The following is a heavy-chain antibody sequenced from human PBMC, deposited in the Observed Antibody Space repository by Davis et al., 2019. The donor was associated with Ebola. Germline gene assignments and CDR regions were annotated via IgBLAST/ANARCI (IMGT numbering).Heavy chain of an antibody. CDR1: GFTVSSNY. D-gene: IGHD6-19*01. CDR2: IYSGGST. J-gene: IGHJ6*02. V-gene: IGHV3-53*01. Sequence: GGSLRLSCAASGFTVSSNYMSWVRQAPGKGLEWVSVIYSGGSTYYADSVKGRFTISRDNAKNSLYLQMNSLRAEDTAVYYCASVGIVVFHGMDVWGQGTTVTVSS. CDR3: ASVGIVVFHGMDV.